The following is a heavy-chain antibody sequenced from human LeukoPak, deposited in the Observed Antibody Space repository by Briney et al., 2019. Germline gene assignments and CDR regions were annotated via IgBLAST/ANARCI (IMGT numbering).Heavy chain of an antibody. CDR1: GFTFSSYG. Sequence: GGSLRLSCAASGFTFSSYGMNWVRQAPGKGLEWVSYISSGSSTIYYADSVKGRFTISRDNAKNSLYLQMNSLRAEDTAVYYCAKDTAMATIRVWGQGTMVTVSS. V-gene: IGHV3-48*01. CDR2: ISSGSSTI. J-gene: IGHJ3*01. CDR3: AKDTAMATIRV. D-gene: IGHD5-24*01.